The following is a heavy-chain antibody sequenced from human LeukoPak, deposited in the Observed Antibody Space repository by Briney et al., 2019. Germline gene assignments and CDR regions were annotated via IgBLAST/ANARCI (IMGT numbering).Heavy chain of an antibody. V-gene: IGHV4-59*04. J-gene: IGHJ4*02. D-gene: IGHD6-13*01. CDR1: GGSISSYY. CDR2: VYYSGST. Sequence: SETLSLTCTVSGGSISSYYWNWIRQPPGKGLGWIGTVYYSGSTYYNPSLESRVTLFVDTSKNQSSLKLSSVTAADTAVYYCAASYTTSWPEIDYWGQGTLVTVSS. CDR3: AASYTTSWPEIDY.